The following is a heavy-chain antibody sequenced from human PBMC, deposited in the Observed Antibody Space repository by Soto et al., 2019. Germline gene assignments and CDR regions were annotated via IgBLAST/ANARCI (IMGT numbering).Heavy chain of an antibody. Sequence: ASVKVSCKASGYTFTSYGISWVRQAPGQGLEWMGWINAYNGNTHYAQKLQGRVTMTTDTSTSTAYMELRSLRSDDTAVDYCARDVGYGRIDDWGQGTLVTVSS. CDR1: GYTFTSYG. CDR3: ARDVGYGRIDD. D-gene: IGHD5-18*01. V-gene: IGHV1-18*01. J-gene: IGHJ4*02. CDR2: INAYNGNT.